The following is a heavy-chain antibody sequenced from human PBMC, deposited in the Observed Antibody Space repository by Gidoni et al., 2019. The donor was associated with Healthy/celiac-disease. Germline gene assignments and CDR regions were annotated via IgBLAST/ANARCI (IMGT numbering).Heavy chain of an antibody. CDR2: ISSSSSYI. Sequence: EVQLVESGGGLVKPGGSLRLSCAASGFPFSSYSMNWVSQAPGKGLEWVSSISSSSSYINYADSVKGRFTISRDNAKNSLYLQMNSLRAKDTAVYYCARGYYYDSSGYSYWGQGTLVTVSS. CDR3: ARGYYYDSSGYSY. V-gene: IGHV3-21*01. J-gene: IGHJ4*02. D-gene: IGHD3-22*01. CDR1: GFPFSSYS.